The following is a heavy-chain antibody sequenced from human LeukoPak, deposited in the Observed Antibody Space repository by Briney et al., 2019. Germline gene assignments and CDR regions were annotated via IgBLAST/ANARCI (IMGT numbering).Heavy chain of an antibody. CDR3: ARGGGLDV. J-gene: IGHJ6*02. D-gene: IGHD3-16*01. V-gene: IGHV3-7*03. CDR2: INHNGNVN. Sequence: GGSLRLSCVASGFPFSSYWMTWVRQAPGKGLEWVASINHNGNVNYYVDSVKGRFTISRDNAKNSLYLQMSNLRAEDTAVYFCARGGGLDVWGQGATVTVSS. CDR1: GFPFSSYW.